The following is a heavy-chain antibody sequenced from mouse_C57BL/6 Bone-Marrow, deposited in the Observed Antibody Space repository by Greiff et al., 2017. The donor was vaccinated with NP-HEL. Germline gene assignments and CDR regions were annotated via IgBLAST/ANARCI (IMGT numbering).Heavy chain of an antibody. CDR2: IDPETGGT. D-gene: IGHD1-1*01. CDR1: GYTFTDYE. J-gene: IGHJ2*01. Sequence: VQLQQSGAELVRPGASVTLSCKASGYTFTDYEMHWVKQTPVHGLEWIGAIDPETGGTAYNQKFQGKAILTADKSSSTAYMELRSLTSEDSAVYYCTRWGLRLYYFDYWGQGTTLTVSS. CDR3: TRWGLRLYYFDY. V-gene: IGHV1-15*01.